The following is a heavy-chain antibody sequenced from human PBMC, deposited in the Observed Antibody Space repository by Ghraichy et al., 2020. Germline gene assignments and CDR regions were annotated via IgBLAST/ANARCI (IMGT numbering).Heavy chain of an antibody. Sequence: GGSLRLSCAASGFTFSSYWMHWVRQAPGKGLVWVSRINSDGSSTSYADSVKGRFTISRDNAKNTLYLQMNSLRAEDTAVYYCARGGTYYYDSSGLFDYWGQGTLVTVSA. J-gene: IGHJ4*02. CDR2: INSDGSST. V-gene: IGHV3-74*01. CDR1: GFTFSSYW. CDR3: ARGGTYYYDSSGLFDY. D-gene: IGHD3-22*01.